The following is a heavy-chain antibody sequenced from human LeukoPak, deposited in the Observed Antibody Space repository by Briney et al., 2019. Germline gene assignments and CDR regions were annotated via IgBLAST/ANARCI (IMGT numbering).Heavy chain of an antibody. J-gene: IGHJ3*02. Sequence: APVKVSCKASGYSFDRNGISWVRQAPGQGLKWLGWIGAFNGNTNYAQNLQGRVTMTADTSTTTAYMELRSLSSDDTAVYYCARDFLSYDGSENHFEDTFDIWGQGTMVTVSS. D-gene: IGHD3-22*01. V-gene: IGHV1-18*01. CDR3: ARDFLSYDGSENHFEDTFDI. CDR1: GYSFDRNG. CDR2: IGAFNGNT.